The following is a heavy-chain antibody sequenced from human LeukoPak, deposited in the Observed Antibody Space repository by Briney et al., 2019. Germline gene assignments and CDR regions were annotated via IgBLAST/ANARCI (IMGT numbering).Heavy chain of an antibody. Sequence: PSETLSLTYTVSGGSISSGDYYWSWIRQPPGKGLEWIGYIYYSGSTYYNPSLKSRVTISVDTSKNQFSLKLSSVTAADTAVYYCASPLYDFWSGYYHWGQGTLVTVSS. D-gene: IGHD3-3*01. CDR1: GGSISSGDYY. CDR2: IYYSGST. J-gene: IGHJ4*02. CDR3: ASPLYDFWSGYYH. V-gene: IGHV4-30-4*01.